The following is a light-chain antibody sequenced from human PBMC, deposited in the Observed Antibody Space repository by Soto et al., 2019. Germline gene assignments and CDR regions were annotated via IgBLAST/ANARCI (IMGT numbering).Light chain of an antibody. Sequence: DIQMTQSPSTLSGSVGDRVTITCRASQTISSWLAWYQQKPGKAPKLLIYKASSLESGVPSRFSGSGSGTEFTLTISSLQPDDFATYYCQQYNSYSRTFGQGTKADIK. CDR2: KAS. CDR1: QTISSW. J-gene: IGKJ1*01. CDR3: QQYNSYSRT. V-gene: IGKV1-5*03.